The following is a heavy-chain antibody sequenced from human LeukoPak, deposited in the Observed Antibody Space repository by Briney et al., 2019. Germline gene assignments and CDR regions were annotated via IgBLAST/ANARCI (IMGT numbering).Heavy chain of an antibody. CDR2: IIHSGST. J-gene: IGHJ4*01. D-gene: IGHD3-10*01. V-gene: IGHV4-34*12. CDR3: ARPRVRGVIIRGFDD. Sequence: SETLSLTCAVYGGSFSGYYWSWIRQTPGKGLEWIGDIIHSGSTNYNPSLKSRVTISLDTSKNQFSLKLSSVTAADTAVYYCARPRVRGVIIRGFDDWGQGTLVTVSS. CDR1: GGSFSGYY.